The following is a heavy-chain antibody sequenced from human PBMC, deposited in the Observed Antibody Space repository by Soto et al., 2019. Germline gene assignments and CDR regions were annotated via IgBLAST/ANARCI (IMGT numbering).Heavy chain of an antibody. CDR3: ARLPRIAAAPL. V-gene: IGHV4-59*08. J-gene: IGHJ4*02. CDR2: IYYSGST. D-gene: IGHD6-13*01. CDR1: GGSISSYY. Sequence: SDTLSLTCTVSGGSISSYYWSWIRQPPGKGLEWIGYIYYSGSTNYNPSLKSRVTISVDTSKNQFSLKLSSVTAADTAVYYCARLPRIAAAPLWGQGTLVTVS.